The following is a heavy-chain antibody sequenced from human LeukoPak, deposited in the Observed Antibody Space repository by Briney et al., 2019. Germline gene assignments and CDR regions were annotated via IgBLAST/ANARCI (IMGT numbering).Heavy chain of an antibody. CDR2: ISYDGSNK. V-gene: IGHV3-30-3*01. CDR1: GFTFSSYA. D-gene: IGHD1-26*01. Sequence: GGSLRLSCAASGFTFSSYAMHWVRQAPGKELEWVAVISYDGSNKYYADSVKGRFTISRDNSKNTLYLQMNSLRAEDTAVYYCARGGSYYLLGSFDYWGQGTLVTVSS. CDR3: ARGGSYYLLGSFDY. J-gene: IGHJ4*02.